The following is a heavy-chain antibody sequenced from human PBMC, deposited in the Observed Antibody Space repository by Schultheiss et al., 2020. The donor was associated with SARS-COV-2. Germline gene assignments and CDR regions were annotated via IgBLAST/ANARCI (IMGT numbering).Heavy chain of an antibody. Sequence: SETLSLTCTVSGGSISSGGYYWSWIRQHPGKGLEWIGYIYYSGSTYYNPSLKSRVTISVDTSKHQLSLRLSSVTAADTAVYYCARRVEQWLAANYYYGMDVWGQGTTVTVSS. V-gene: IGHV4-31*03. CDR1: GGSISSGGYY. CDR2: IYYSGST. J-gene: IGHJ6*02. CDR3: ARRVEQWLAANYYYGMDV. D-gene: IGHD6-19*01.